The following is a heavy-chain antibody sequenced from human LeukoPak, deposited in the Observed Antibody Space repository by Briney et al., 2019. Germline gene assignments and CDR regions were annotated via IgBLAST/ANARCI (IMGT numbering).Heavy chain of an antibody. Sequence: PSETLSLTCTVSGGSISSYYWSWIRQPPGKGLEWIGYIYYSGSTYYNPSLKSRVTISVDTSKNQFSLKLSSVTAADTAVYYCARDLQYQLLFWGQGTLVTVSS. D-gene: IGHD2-2*01. CDR2: IYYSGST. J-gene: IGHJ4*02. V-gene: IGHV4-59*06. CDR3: ARDLQYQLLF. CDR1: GGSISSYY.